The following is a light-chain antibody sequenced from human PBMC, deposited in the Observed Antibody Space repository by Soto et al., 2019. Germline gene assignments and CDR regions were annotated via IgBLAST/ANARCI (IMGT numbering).Light chain of an antibody. CDR2: KAS. V-gene: IGKV1-5*03. CDR3: QQYNYYSRT. CDR1: QSISSW. Sequence: IQVTQTPSTLYASVGDRVTITCRASQSISSWLAWYQQKPGKAPNLLIYKASSLESGVPSRFSGSGSGTEFTLTISSLQPDDFATYYCQQYNYYSRTFGQGSKVDIK. J-gene: IGKJ1*01.